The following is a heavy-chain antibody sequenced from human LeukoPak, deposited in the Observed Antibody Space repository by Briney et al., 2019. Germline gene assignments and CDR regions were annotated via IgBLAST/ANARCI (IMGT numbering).Heavy chain of an antibody. V-gene: IGHV3-7*01. J-gene: IGHJ6*03. CDR1: GFTFSNYW. D-gene: IGHD6-19*01. CDR3: AREGSDWNYYYYLDV. CDR2: IKQGGSEK. Sequence: QPGGSLRLSCAASGFTFSNYWMSWVRQAPGKGLEWVANIKQGGSEKYYVDSVKGRFTISRDNAKNSLYLQMNSLRAEDTAVYYCAREGSDWNYYYYLDVWGKGTTVTISS.